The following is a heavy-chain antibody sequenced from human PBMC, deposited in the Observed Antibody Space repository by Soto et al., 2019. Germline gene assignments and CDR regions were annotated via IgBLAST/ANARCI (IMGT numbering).Heavy chain of an antibody. CDR2: ISSDGSNK. CDR1: GFTFSSYG. Sequence: QVQLVESGGGVVQPGRSLRLSCAASGFTFSSYGMQWVRQAPGKGLEWVADISSDGSNKYYADSVKGRFTISRDNSKNTLYLQMNSLRAEDTAVYYCAKDLGYCSCGSCRNYYYYYGMDVCGQGTTVTVSS. CDR3: AKDLGYCSCGSCRNYYYYYGMDV. V-gene: IGHV3-30*18. D-gene: IGHD2-15*01. J-gene: IGHJ6*02.